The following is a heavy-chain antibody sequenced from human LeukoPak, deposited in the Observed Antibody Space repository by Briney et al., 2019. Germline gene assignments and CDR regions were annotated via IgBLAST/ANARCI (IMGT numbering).Heavy chain of an antibody. V-gene: IGHV1-2*02. Sequence: GASVKVSCKASGYTFTGYYMHWVRQAPGQGLEWMGWINPNSGGTNYAQKFQGRVTMTRDTSISTAYMELSRLRSDDTAVYYCAAGYCSSTSCYGNSVVYWGQGTLVTVSS. D-gene: IGHD2-2*01. CDR1: GYTFTGYY. J-gene: IGHJ4*02. CDR2: INPNSGGT. CDR3: AAGYCSSTSCYGNSVVY.